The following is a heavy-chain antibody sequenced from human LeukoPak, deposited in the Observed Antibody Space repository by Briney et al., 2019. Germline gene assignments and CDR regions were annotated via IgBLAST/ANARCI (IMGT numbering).Heavy chain of an antibody. V-gene: IGHV3-7*03. D-gene: IGHD3-16*01. CDR1: GLTFSSHW. J-gene: IGHJ6*02. CDR2: INHNGNVN. CDR3: ARGGGLDV. Sequence: GGSLRLSCAASGLTFSSHWMRWVRQAPGKGLEWVASINHNGNVNYYVDSVKGRFTISRDNAKNSLYLQMSNLRAEDTAVYFCARGGGLDVWGQGATVTVPS.